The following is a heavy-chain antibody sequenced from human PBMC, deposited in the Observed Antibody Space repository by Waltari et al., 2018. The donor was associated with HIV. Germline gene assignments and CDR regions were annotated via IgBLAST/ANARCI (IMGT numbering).Heavy chain of an antibody. D-gene: IGHD4-17*01. CDR2: ISSDGSTT. CDR1: GFTFRSYW. CDR3: ARENTMTYYDALDI. Sequence: EVQLVESGGGLVQPGGSLRLSCAASGFTFRSYWMPWGRQAPGKGLVWVSCISSDGSTTNYEDSVKGRLTISRDNAKNTLYLQMNSLRADDTAVYYCARENTMTYYDALDIWGQGTMVTVSS. J-gene: IGHJ3*02. V-gene: IGHV3-74*01.